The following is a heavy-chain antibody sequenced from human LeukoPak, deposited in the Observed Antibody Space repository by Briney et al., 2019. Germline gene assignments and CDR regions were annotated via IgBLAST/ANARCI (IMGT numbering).Heavy chain of an antibody. V-gene: IGHV3-7*01. CDR3: VRDGTAAGLYFDL. J-gene: IGHJ4*01. Sequence: GGSLRLSCAVSGFTFSDYWMNWVRQAPGKGLEWVASIKQDGGEKSYVDSVKGRFTISRDNPKNSLYLQMSSLRAEDTAVYYCVRDGTAAGLYFDLWGQGTLVTVSS. CDR1: GFTFSDYW. CDR2: IKQDGGEK. D-gene: IGHD6-13*01.